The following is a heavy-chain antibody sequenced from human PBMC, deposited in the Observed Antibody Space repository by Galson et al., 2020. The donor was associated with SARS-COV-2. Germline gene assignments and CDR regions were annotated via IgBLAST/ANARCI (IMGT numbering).Heavy chain of an antibody. CDR2: IYTNGRA. J-gene: IGHJ4*02. V-gene: IGHV4-4*07. D-gene: IGHD3-10*01. CDR3: ARDGEVLDL. CDR1: GGSMNSYY. Sequence: SETLSLTCTVSGGSMNSYYWGWIRQPDGKGLEWIGRIYTNGRANYNPSLTSRVTMSVDMSKNQFSLKLTSVTAADTAIYYCARDGEVLDLWGQGTLVTVYS.